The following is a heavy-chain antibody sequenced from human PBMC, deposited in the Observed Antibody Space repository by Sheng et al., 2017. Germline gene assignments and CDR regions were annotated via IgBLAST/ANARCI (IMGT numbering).Heavy chain of an antibody. J-gene: IGHJ4*02. Sequence: QVQLQQWGAGLLKPSETLSLTCAVYGGSFSGYYWSWIRQPPGKGLEWIGEINHSGSTNYNPSLKSRVTISVDTSKNQFSLKLSSVTAADTAVYYCARGWKALTYYYDSSGFKRPGFDYWGQGTLVT. D-gene: IGHD3-22*01. CDR1: GGSFSGYY. CDR2: INHSGST. V-gene: IGHV4-34*01. CDR3: ARGWKALTYYYDSSGFKRPGFDY.